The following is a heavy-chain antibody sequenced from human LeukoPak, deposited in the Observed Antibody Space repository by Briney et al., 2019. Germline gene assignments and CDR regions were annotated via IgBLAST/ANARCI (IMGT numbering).Heavy chain of an antibody. CDR3: AKDRGSQWLVIEFDP. D-gene: IGHD6-19*01. CDR2: ISGSGGST. Sequence: GGSLRLSCAASGFTFSSYWMSWVRQAPGKGLEWVSAISGSGGSTYYADSVKGRFTISRDNSKNTLYLQMNSLRAEDTAVYYCAKDRGSQWLVIEFDPWGQGTLVTVSS. CDR1: GFTFSSYW. V-gene: IGHV3-23*01. J-gene: IGHJ5*02.